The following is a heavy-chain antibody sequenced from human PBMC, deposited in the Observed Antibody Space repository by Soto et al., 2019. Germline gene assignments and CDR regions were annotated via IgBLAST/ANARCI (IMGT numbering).Heavy chain of an antibody. Sequence: QVQLVQSGAEVKKPGASVKVSCKASGYTFTTYDISWVRQAPGQGLEWMGRISTYNGNTNYPQSLQGRLTMTTDTSTTAAYMELRSLRSVDTAVYYCARDPYHVLMVNGADLYGMDVWGQRTTVTVAS. CDR1: GYTFTTYD. CDR2: ISTYNGNT. J-gene: IGHJ6*02. V-gene: IGHV1-18*01. CDR3: ARDPYHVLMVNGADLYGMDV. D-gene: IGHD2-8*01.